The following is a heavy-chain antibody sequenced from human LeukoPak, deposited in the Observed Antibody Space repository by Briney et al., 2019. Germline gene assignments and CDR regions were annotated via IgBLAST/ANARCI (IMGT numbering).Heavy chain of an antibody. V-gene: IGHV4-59*02. J-gene: IGHJ4*02. D-gene: IGHD2-15*01. CDR3: ARIHRYCSGGACYVLDN. Sequence: SETLSLTCVVSGGSVSGYYWGWIRQPPGRGLEWIGYVYYSGSTNYNPSFKSRITISVDTSRNQFSLQLSSVTAADTAVYYCARIHRYCSGGACYVLDNWGRGTLVAVSS. CDR1: GGSVSGYY. CDR2: VYYSGST.